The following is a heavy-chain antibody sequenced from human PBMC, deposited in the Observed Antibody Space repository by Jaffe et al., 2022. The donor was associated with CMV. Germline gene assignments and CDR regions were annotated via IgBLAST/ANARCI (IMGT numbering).Heavy chain of an antibody. V-gene: IGHV3-23*01. CDR2: TSGSGGST. J-gene: IGHJ4*02. CDR1: GFSFSNYA. D-gene: IGHD6-19*01. Sequence: EVQLLESGGGLVQPGGSLRLSCAASGFSFSNYAMNWVRQAPGKGPEWVSGTSGSGGSTYYAASVKGRFTISRDNSKNTLYLQMNSLRAEDTAVYYCAKVYGSGWIDYWGQGTLVTVSS. CDR3: AKVYGSGWIDY.